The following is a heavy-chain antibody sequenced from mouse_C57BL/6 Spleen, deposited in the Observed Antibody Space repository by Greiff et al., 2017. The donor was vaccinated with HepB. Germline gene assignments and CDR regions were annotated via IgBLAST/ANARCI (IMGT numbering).Heavy chain of an antibody. D-gene: IGHD4-1*01. J-gene: IGHJ4*01. V-gene: IGHV1-7*01. CDR3: ARSQLTGNAMDY. CDR1: GYTFTSYW. Sequence: QVQLQQSGAELAKPGASVKLSCKASGYTFTSYWMHWVKQRPGQGLEWIGYINPSSGYTKYNQKFKDKATLTAYKSSSTAYMQLSSLTYEDSAVYYCARSQLTGNAMDYWGQGTSVTVSS. CDR2: INPSSGYT.